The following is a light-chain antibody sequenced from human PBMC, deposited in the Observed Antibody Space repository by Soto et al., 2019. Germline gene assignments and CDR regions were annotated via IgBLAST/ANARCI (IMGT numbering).Light chain of an antibody. V-gene: IGKV3-20*01. Sequence: EIVLTQSPGTLSLSPGERATLSCRASQSVSKNYLAWYQQKLGQAPRLLIYGASNRATGIPDRFGGSGSGTDFTLTISRLEPEDFAVYYCQHYGSLPFTFGQGTKLEIK. CDR1: QSVSKNY. CDR3: QHYGSLPFT. J-gene: IGKJ2*01. CDR2: GAS.